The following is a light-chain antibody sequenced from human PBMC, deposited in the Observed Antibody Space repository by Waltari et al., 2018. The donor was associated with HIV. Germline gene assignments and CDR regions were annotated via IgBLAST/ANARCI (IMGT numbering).Light chain of an antibody. V-gene: IGLV2-8*01. CDR2: EVT. Sequence: QSALTQPPSASGSPGQSVTISCTGTSSDVGAYHSVSWYQQHPGKAPKLLISEVTKRPSGVPDRFSGSKSGNTASLTVSGLQAEDEADFYCSSYAGSNNVVFGGGTKLTVL. CDR3: SSYAGSNNVV. J-gene: IGLJ2*01. CDR1: SSDVGAYHS.